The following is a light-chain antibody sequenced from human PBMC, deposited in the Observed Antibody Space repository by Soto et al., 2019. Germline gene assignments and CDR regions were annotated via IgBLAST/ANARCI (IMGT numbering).Light chain of an antibody. CDR3: QQYASSLT. V-gene: IGKV3-20*01. CDR2: GAS. CDR1: QSVDSAF. J-gene: IGKJ1*01. Sequence: EIVLTQSPGSLSLSLGERATLSCRASQSVDSAFFAWYQQKPGQPPRLLLYGASRRATGIPDRFSGRGSGTDFTLTITRLEPEDFAVYYCQQYASSLTFGQGTKVEI.